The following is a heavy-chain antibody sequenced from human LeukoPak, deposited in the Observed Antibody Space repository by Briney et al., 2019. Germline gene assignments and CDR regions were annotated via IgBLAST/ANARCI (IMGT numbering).Heavy chain of an antibody. V-gene: IGHV3-64D*06. CDR2: ISSNGGST. CDR1: GFTFSRYA. CDR3: VKDRGSGSPRYFQH. D-gene: IGHD3-10*01. Sequence: GRSLRLSCSASGFTFSRYAMHWVRQAPGKGLEYVSAISSNGGSTYYADSVKGRFTISRDSSKNTLYLQMSSLRAEGTAVYYCVKDRGSGSPRYFQHWGQGTLVTVSS. J-gene: IGHJ1*01.